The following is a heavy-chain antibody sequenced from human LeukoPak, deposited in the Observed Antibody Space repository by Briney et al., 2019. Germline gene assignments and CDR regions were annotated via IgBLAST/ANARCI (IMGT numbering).Heavy chain of an antibody. J-gene: IGHJ4*02. Sequence: GGSLRLSCAASGFTFSSYSMNWVRQAPGKGLEWVSSISSSSYIYYADSVKGRFTISRDNAKNSLYLQMDSLRAEDTAVYYCAVVVPAAVDYWGQGTLVTVSS. V-gene: IGHV3-21*01. CDR1: GFTFSSYS. CDR2: ISSSSYI. D-gene: IGHD2-2*01. CDR3: AVVVPAAVDY.